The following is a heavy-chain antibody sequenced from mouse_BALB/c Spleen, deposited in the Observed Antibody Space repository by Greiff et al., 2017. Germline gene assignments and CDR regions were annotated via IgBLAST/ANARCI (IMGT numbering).Heavy chain of an antibody. J-gene: IGHJ4*01. CDR2: IDPANGNT. CDR3: AREGIYYYGSSYGNAMDY. V-gene: IGHV14-3*02. Sequence: VQLKESGAELVKPGASVKLSCTASGFNIKDTYMHWVKLRPEQGLEWIGRIDPANGNTKYDPKFQGKATITADTSSNTAYLQLSSLTSEDTAVYYCAREGIYYYGSSYGNAMDYWGQGTSVTVSS. D-gene: IGHD1-1*01. CDR1: GFNIKDTY.